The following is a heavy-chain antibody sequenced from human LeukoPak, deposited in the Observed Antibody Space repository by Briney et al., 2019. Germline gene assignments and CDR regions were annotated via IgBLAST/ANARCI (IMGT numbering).Heavy chain of an antibody. Sequence: ASVKVSCKASGYTFTGYYMHWVRQAPGQGLEWVGWINPNSGGTNYVQKFQGRVTMTRDTSISTAYMELSRLRSDDTAVYYCAREGRWLRFRWFDPWGQGTLVTVSS. V-gene: IGHV1-2*02. J-gene: IGHJ5*02. CDR2: INPNSGGT. CDR1: GYTFTGYY. D-gene: IGHD5-12*01. CDR3: AREGRWLRFRWFDP.